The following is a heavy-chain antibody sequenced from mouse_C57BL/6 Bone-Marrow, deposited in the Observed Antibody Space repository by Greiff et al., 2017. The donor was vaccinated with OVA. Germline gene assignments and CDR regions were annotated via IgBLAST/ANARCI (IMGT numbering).Heavy chain of an antibody. V-gene: IGHV5-16*01. CDR3: ARDGAVLYWYFDV. CDR1: GFTFSDYY. Sequence: EVKVVESEGGLVQPGSSLKLSCTASGFTFSDYYMAWVRQVPEKGLEWVANINYDGSSTYYLDSLKSRFIISRDNAKNILYLQMSSLKSEDTATYYCARDGAVLYWYFDVWGTGTTGTVSS. J-gene: IGHJ1*03. CDR2: INYDGSST.